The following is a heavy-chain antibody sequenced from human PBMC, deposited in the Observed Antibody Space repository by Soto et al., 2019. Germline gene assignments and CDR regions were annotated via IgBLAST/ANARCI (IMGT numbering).Heavy chain of an antibody. CDR1: GFTFDDYG. V-gene: IGHV3-20*04. D-gene: IGHD5-12*01. Sequence: EVQLVESGGGVVRPGGSLRLSCAASGFTFDDYGMSWVRQAPGKGLEWVSGINWNGGSTGYADSVKGRFTISRDNAKNPLYLQMNSLRAEDTALYYCARDSPYGGYVGGEDIYYFDYWGQGTLVTVSS. CDR2: INWNGGST. J-gene: IGHJ4*02. CDR3: ARDSPYGGYVGGEDIYYFDY.